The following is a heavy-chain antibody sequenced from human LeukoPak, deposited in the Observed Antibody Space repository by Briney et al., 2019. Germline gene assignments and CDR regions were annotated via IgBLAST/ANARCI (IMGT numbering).Heavy chain of an antibody. CDR3: AKAGAARPFWFDP. CDR2: IYYSGST. D-gene: IGHD6-6*01. V-gene: IGHV4-59*12. Sequence: PSETLSLTCTVSGGSISSYYWSWIRQPPGKGLEWIGYIYYSGSTNYNPSLKSRVTISVDTSKNQFSLKLSSVTAADTAVYYCAKAGAARPFWFDPWGQGTLVTVSS. J-gene: IGHJ5*02. CDR1: GGSISSYY.